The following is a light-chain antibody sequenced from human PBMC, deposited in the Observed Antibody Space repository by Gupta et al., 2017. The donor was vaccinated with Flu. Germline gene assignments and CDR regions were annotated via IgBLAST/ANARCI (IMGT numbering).Light chain of an antibody. CDR1: QCINNW. CDR2: KAS. V-gene: IGKV1-5*03. Sequence: DIQLTQSPSTLSASVGDRVTITCRASQCINNWLAWYQQRPGKAPKLFIYKASNRESGVPSRFSGSESGTEFTLTISSLQPDDFGTYYCQQHLNYPLTFGGGTTVDIK. CDR3: QQHLNYPLT. J-gene: IGKJ4*01.